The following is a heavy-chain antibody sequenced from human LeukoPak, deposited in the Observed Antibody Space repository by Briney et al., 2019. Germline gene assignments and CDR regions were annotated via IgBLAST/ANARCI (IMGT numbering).Heavy chain of an antibody. V-gene: IGHV3-33*06. CDR1: GFTVSSNH. D-gene: IGHD6-19*01. J-gene: IGHJ4*02. Sequence: GGSLRLSCAASGFTVSSNHMSWVRQVPGKGLEWVAAIWYDGSDKYYADSVKGRFTISRDNSKNTLYLQMNSLRAEDTAVYYCAKETARIAVAYYFDYWGQGTLVTVSS. CDR3: AKETARIAVAYYFDY. CDR2: IWYDGSDK.